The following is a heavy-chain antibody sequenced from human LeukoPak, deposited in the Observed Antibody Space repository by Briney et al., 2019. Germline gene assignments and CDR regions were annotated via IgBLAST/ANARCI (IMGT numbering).Heavy chain of an antibody. Sequence: ASVKVSCKVSGYTLTELSMHWVRQAPGKGLEWMGGLDPEDGETIYAQKFQGRVTMTGDTSTDTAYMELSSLRSEDTAVYYCATASPRSGSYVPFDYWGQGTLVTVSS. V-gene: IGHV1-24*01. CDR1: GYTLTELS. J-gene: IGHJ4*02. D-gene: IGHD3-10*01. CDR3: ATASPRSGSYVPFDY. CDR2: LDPEDGET.